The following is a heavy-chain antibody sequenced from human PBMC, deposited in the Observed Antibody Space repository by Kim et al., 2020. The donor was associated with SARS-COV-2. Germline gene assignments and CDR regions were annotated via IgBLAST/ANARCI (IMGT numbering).Heavy chain of an antibody. D-gene: IGHD7-27*01. CDR3: ARDGYGGNWGNFDY. CDR1: GFTFSSYA. V-gene: IGHV3-30*04. Sequence: GGSLRLSCAASGFTFSSYAMHWVRQAPGKGLEWVAVISYDGSNKYYADSVKGRFTISRDNSKNTLYLQMNSLRAEDTAVYYCARDGYGGNWGNFDYWGQGTLVTVSS. CDR2: ISYDGSNK. J-gene: IGHJ4*02.